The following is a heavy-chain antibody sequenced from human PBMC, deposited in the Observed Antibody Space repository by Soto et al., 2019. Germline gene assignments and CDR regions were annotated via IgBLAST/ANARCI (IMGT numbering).Heavy chain of an antibody. CDR3: ATSGGSGNAAFDI. D-gene: IGHD2-15*01. V-gene: IGHV3-23*01. CDR2: LSGGGGST. CDR1: GFTFSSYA. J-gene: IGHJ3*02. Sequence: PGGSLRLSCAASGFTFSSYAMSWVRQAPGKGLEWVSALSGGGGSTYYADSVKGRFTISRDNSKNTLYLQMNNLRAEDTAVYYCATSGGSGNAAFDIWGQGTMVTVSS.